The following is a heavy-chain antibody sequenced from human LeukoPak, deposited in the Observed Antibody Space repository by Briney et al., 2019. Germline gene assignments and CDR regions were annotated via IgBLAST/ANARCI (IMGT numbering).Heavy chain of an antibody. CDR1: GGSISSGGYY. Sequence: SETLSLTCTVSGGSISSGGYYWSWIRQHPGKGLEWIGYIFYSGTTYYNPSLKSRVTISADTSKNQFSLRLTSVTAADTAVYYCAKGRAWDYDSGSGRLYYFDSWGQGTLVTVSS. V-gene: IGHV4-31*03. J-gene: IGHJ4*02. CDR3: AKGRAWDYDSGSGRLYYFDS. D-gene: IGHD3-22*01. CDR2: IFYSGTT.